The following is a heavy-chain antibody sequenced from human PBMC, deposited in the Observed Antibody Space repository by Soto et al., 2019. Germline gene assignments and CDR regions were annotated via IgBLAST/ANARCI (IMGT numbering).Heavy chain of an antibody. D-gene: IGHD2-2*01. Sequence: SGPTLVNPTQTLTLTCTFSGFSLSTSGVGVGWIRQPPGKALEWLTFIYWDDDKRNSPFLKSRLTITKDTSKNQVVLTVTNMDPVDTATYYWARVKSSTRAFDTWGQETMITVS. CDR1: GFSLSTSGVG. J-gene: IGHJ3*02. V-gene: IGHV2-5*02. CDR3: ARVKSSTRAFDT. CDR2: IYWDDDK.